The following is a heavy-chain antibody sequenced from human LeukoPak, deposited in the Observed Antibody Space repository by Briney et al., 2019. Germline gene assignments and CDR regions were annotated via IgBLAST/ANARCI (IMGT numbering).Heavy chain of an antibody. CDR3: AKDIVPAFGYYDSSGYYSIRSFDY. CDR2: ISGGGGST. D-gene: IGHD3-22*01. V-gene: IGHV3-23*01. Sequence: GGSLRLSCAASGFTFSSYAMSWVRQAPGKGLEWVSAISGGGGSTYYADSVKGRFTISRDNSKTTLYLQMNSLRAEDTAVYYCAKDIVPAFGYYDSSGYYSIRSFDYWGQGTLVTVS. J-gene: IGHJ4*02. CDR1: GFTFSSYA.